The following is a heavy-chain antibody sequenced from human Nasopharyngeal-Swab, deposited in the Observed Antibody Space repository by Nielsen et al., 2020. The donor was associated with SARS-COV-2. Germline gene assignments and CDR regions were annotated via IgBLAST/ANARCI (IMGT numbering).Heavy chain of an antibody. CDR3: ARDGLDYDFWSAYFMDV. J-gene: IGHJ6*02. CDR2: ISSSSYI. CDR1: GFTFNNYN. D-gene: IGHD3-3*01. Sequence: GEALKISWAASGFTFNNYNVNWGRQAPGKGQEWVSSISSSSYIYYADSVKGRFTISRDNAKNSLYLQMNSLRAEDTAVYYCARDGLDYDFWSAYFMDVWGQGTTVTVSS. V-gene: IGHV3-21*01.